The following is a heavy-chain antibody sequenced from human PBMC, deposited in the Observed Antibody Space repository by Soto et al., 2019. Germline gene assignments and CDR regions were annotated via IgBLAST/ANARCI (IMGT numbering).Heavy chain of an antibody. J-gene: IGHJ4*02. CDR2: SSPRGDTI. CDR3: AKGPHTNVGWPYYFES. D-gene: IGHD6-19*01. V-gene: IGHV3-48*02. Sequence: GGSLKLSCVASGFSLANYPMNWVRQPPGKGLEWISYSSPRGDTIYYADSVEGRFTISRDNARNSLSLHMSSLRDEDSALYYCAKGPHTNVGWPYYFESWGQGVPVTVSS. CDR1: GFSLANYP.